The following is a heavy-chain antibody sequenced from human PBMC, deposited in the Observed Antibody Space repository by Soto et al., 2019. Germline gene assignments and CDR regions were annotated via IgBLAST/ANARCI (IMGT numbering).Heavy chain of an antibody. CDR3: ARWVEVSLDYFDS. CDR2: IYYSGST. V-gene: IGHV4-59*12. D-gene: IGHD2-15*01. CDR1: GGSISSYY. Sequence: SETLSRTCTVSGGSISSYYWSWIRQPPGKGLEWIGYIYYSGSTNYNPSLKSRVTISVDTSMNQFSLNLLSMTAADTAVYYCARWVEVSLDYFDSWGQGIPVTVS. J-gene: IGHJ4*02.